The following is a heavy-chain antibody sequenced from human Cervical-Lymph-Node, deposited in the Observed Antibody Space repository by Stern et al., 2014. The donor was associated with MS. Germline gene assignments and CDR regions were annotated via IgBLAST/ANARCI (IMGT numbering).Heavy chain of an antibody. V-gene: IGHV1-2*02. CDR1: GFTFTNYY. CDR2: SSPKNGDT. Sequence: VQLVESGAEMKKPGASVQVSCKPSGFTFTNYYIHWLRQAPGQRTEWMGRSSPKNGDTNYAPKFQGRVTMTRDTSIDLVSLEVTRLRFDDTAVYYCAENMDVWGQGTTVTVSS. CDR3: AENMDV. J-gene: IGHJ6*02.